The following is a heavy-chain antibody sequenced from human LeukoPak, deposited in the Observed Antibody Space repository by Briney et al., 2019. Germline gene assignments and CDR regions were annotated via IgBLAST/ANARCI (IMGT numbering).Heavy chain of an antibody. Sequence: SETLSLTCSVSGDSVTSYYWSWIRQPPGKGLEWIGYVSSDGTTNYTPSLSSRVIMSVDTAKNHISLSLTSLTAADTAIYYCARLDCTGDGCYNHWGQGTLVTVSS. J-gene: IGHJ4*02. CDR3: ARLDCTGDGCYNH. D-gene: IGHD2-8*02. CDR2: VSSDGTT. CDR1: GDSVTSYY. V-gene: IGHV4-59*08.